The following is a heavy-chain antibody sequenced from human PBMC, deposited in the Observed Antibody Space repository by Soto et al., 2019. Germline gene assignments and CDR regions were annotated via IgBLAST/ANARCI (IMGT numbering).Heavy chain of an antibody. Sequence: PGGSLRLSCVASGFTFSDHYMAWIRQAPGKGLEWLSYISSSGGYVRYADSVKGRFTVSRDNAKKSLFVEMNSLRVEDTAVYYCARAPESGYSYGLEHWGQGTLVTVSS. D-gene: IGHD5-18*01. J-gene: IGHJ4*02. CDR2: ISSSGGYV. CDR1: GFTFSDHY. CDR3: ARAPESGYSYGLEH. V-gene: IGHV3-11*06.